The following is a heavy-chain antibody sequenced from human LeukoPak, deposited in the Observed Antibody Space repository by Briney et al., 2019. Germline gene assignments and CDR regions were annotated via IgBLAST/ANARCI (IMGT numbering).Heavy chain of an antibody. CDR2: INSDGSST. V-gene: IGHV3-74*01. CDR3: ARAGGGFDY. CDR1: GFTFRRYW. J-gene: IGHJ4*02. D-gene: IGHD3-10*01. Sequence: GGSLRLSCAASGFTFRRYWMHWVRHAPGKGLVWVSRINSDGSSTSYAHSVKGRFTISRDNAKNTLYLQMNSLRAEDTAVYYCARAGGGFDYWGQGTLVTVSS.